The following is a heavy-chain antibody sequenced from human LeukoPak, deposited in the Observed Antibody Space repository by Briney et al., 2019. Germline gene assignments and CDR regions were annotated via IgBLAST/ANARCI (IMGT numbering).Heavy chain of an antibody. J-gene: IGHJ5*02. CDR3: ASAVREQQP. D-gene: IGHD6-13*01. V-gene: IGHV3-7*01. CDR1: GFTFGDYA. CDR2: IKQDGSET. Sequence: PGGSLRLSCTTSGFTFGDYALSWFRQAPWKGLEWVANIKQDGSETYYVDSVKGRFTISRDNAKNSLYLQMNSLRVEDTAVYYCASAVREQQPWGQGTLVTVSS.